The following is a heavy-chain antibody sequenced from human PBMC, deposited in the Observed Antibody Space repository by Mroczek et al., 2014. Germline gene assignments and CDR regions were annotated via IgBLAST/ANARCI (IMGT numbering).Heavy chain of an antibody. CDR3: ARPAYCGGDCYTDAFDI. D-gene: IGHD2-21*02. CDR2: IYYSGST. Sequence: KESGPGLVKPSETLSLTCTVSGGSISSSSYYWGWIRQPPGKGLEWIGSIYYSGSTYYNPSLKSRVTISVDTSKNQFSLKLSSVTAADTAVYYCARPAYCGGDCYTDAFDIWGQGTMVTVSS. V-gene: IGHV4-39*01. CDR1: GGSISSSSYY. J-gene: IGHJ3*02.